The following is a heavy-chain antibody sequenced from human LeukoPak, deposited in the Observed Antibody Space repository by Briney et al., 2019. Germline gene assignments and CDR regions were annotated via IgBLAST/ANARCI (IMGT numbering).Heavy chain of an antibody. V-gene: IGHV3-23*01. CDR2: ISGSGGST. J-gene: IGHJ4*02. D-gene: IGHD6-19*01. CDR1: GFTVSSNY. CDR3: AKEARQGWYLDY. Sequence: GGSLRLSCAASGFTVSSNYMTWVRQAPGKGLEWVSAISGSGGSTYYADSVKGRFTISRDNSKNTLYLQMNSLRAEDTAVYYCAKEARQGWYLDYWGQGTLVTVSS.